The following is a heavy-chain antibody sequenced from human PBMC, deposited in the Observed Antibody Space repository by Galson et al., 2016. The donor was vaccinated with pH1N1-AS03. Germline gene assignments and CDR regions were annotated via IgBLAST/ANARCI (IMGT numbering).Heavy chain of an antibody. CDR1: GFTFNRYS. CDR3: ARDRYGGNFGMDV. V-gene: IGHV3-21*01. J-gene: IGHJ6*02. D-gene: IGHD1-14*01. CDR2: ITSSSSSI. Sequence: SLRLSCAASGFTFNRYSLNWVRQAPGKGLEWVSSITSSSSSIYYADSVKGRFTISRDNAKNSLYLQMNSLRAEDTAVYFCARDRYGGNFGMDVWGQGTTVTVSS.